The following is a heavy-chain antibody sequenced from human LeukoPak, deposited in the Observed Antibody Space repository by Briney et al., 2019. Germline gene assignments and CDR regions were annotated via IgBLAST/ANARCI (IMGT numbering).Heavy chain of an antibody. CDR1: GSTFTRYY. CDR3: ARGGYSSGWSDAENWFDP. V-gene: IGHV1-46*01. CDR2: INPSSGST. J-gene: IGHJ5*02. D-gene: IGHD6-19*01. Sequence: ASVKVSCKASGSTFTRYYIHWVRQAPGQGLDWMGMINPSSGSTRFAQMSQDRVTMTRDTSTSAVYMELSSLTSEDTAVYYCARGGYSSGWSDAENWFDPWGQGTLVTVSS.